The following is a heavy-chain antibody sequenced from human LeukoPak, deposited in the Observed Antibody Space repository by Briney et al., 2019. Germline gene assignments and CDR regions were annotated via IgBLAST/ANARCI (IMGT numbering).Heavy chain of an antibody. CDR1: GGSFSGYY. V-gene: IGHV4-34*01. J-gene: IGHJ3*02. CDR3: ARFQAFGRYFDWLPLNAFDI. D-gene: IGHD3-9*01. Sequence: SETLSLTCAVYGGSFSGYYCSWIRQPPGKGLEWIGEINHSGSTNYNPSLKSRVTISVDTSKNQFSLKLSSVTAADTAVYYCARFQAFGRYFDWLPLNAFDIWGQGTMVTVSS. CDR2: INHSGST.